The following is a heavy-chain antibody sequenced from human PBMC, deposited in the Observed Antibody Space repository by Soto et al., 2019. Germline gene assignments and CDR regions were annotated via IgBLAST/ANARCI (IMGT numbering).Heavy chain of an antibody. J-gene: IGHJ5*02. D-gene: IGHD2-15*01. CDR2: IYHSGST. Sequence: QVQLQESGPGLVKPSGTLSLTCAVSGGSISSSNWWSWVRQPPGKGLEWIGEIYHSGSTNYNPSLKSRLTTSVHKSKTQFPLKLSSVTAADTAVYYCAYAPSVATNWSDPWGQATLVTVSS. CDR3: AYAPSVATNWSDP. V-gene: IGHV4-4*02. CDR1: GGSISSSNW.